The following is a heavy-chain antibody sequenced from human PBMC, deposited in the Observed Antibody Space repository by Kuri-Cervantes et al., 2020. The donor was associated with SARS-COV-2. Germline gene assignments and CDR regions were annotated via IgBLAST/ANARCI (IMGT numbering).Heavy chain of an antibody. Sequence: SETLSLTCTVSGGSISSYYWGWIRQPPEKGLEWIGSIYHSGSTYYNPSLKSRVTISVDTSKNQFSLKLSSVTAADTAVYYCARVGRAGPFDYWGQGTLVTVSS. D-gene: IGHD6-13*01. CDR1: GGSISSYY. V-gene: IGHV4-38-2*02. CDR2: IYHSGST. J-gene: IGHJ4*02. CDR3: ARVGRAGPFDY.